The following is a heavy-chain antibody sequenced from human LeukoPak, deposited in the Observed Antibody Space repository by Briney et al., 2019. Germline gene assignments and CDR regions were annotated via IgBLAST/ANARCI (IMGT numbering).Heavy chain of an antibody. CDR3: ARDLMGVIVPMVAFDI. D-gene: IGHD2-8*01. CDR1: GGSISSYY. J-gene: IGHJ3*02. CDR2: IYYSGST. V-gene: IGHV4-59*01. Sequence: PSETLSLTCTVSGGSISSYYWSWIRQPPGKGLEWIGYIYYSGSTKYNPSLKSRVTISVDTSKNQFSLKLSSVTAADTAVYYCARDLMGVIVPMVAFDIWGQGTMVTVSS.